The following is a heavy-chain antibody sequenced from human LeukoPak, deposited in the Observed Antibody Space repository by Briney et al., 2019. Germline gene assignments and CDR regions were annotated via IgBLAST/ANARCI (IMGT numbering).Heavy chain of an antibody. V-gene: IGHV3-30-3*01. J-gene: IGHJ4*02. D-gene: IGHD5-24*01. CDR3: ARDLRWLQCFDY. Sequence: PGGSLRLSCAASGFSFSDYAVHWVRQAPGKGLEWVAIISYDGSNKLYADSVKGRFTISRDNSKKTLYLEMNSLRAEDTAVYYCARDLRWLQCFDYWGQGTLVTVSS. CDR2: ISYDGSNK. CDR1: GFSFSDYA.